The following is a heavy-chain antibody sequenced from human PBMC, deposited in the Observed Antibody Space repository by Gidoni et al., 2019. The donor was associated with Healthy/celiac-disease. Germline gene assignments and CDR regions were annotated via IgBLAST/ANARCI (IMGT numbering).Heavy chain of an antibody. J-gene: IGHJ6*03. Sequence: QVQLQQWGAGLLKPSETLSLTCAVYGGSFSGYYWSWIRQPPGKGLEWIGEINHSGSTNYNPSLKSRVTISVDTSKNQFSLKLSSVTAADTAVYYCARGRGCSSTSCYPRARNYYYYMDVWGKGTTVTVSS. CDR1: GGSFSGYY. D-gene: IGHD2-2*01. CDR3: ARGRGCSSTSCYPRARNYYYYMDV. V-gene: IGHV4-34*01. CDR2: INHSGST.